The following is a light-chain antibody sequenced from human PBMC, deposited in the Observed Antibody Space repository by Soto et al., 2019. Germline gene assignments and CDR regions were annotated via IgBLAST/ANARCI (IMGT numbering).Light chain of an antibody. CDR2: AAS. J-gene: IGKJ4*02. V-gene: IGKV1-9*01. CDR1: QGISSY. CDR3: LQHNTYPRT. Sequence: QFTQSPFSLSASVGDIVTITCRASQGISSYLAWYQQKPGKAPKLLIYAASTLQSGVPSRFSGSGSGTEFTLTISSLHPEDFATYFCLQHNTYPRTFGGGTKVDIK.